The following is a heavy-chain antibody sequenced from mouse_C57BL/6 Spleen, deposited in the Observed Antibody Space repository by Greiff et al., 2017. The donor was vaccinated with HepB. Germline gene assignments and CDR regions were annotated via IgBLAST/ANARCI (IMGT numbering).Heavy chain of an antibody. V-gene: IGHV1-52*01. D-gene: IGHD2-1*01. CDR3: ARSYGNYDYVDY. CDR1: GYTFTSYW. Sequence: QVQLQQPGAELVRPGSSVKLSCKASGYTFTSYWMHWVKQRPIQGLEWIGNIDPSDSETHYNQKFKDKATLTVDKSSSTAYMQLSSLTSEDSAVYYCARSYGNYDYVDYWGQGTTLTVSS. J-gene: IGHJ2*01. CDR2: IDPSDSET.